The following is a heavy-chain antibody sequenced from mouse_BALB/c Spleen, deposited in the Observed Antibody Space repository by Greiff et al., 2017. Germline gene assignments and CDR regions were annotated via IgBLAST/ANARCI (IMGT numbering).Heavy chain of an antibody. D-gene: IGHD2-4*01. Sequence: EVKLVESGGGLVKPGGSLKLSCAASGFTFSSYAMSWVRQTPEKRLEWVASISSGGSTYYPDSVKGRFTISRDNARNILYLQMSSLRSEDTAMYYCAREIYYDYSRYFDVWGAGTTVTVSS. CDR2: ISSGGST. V-gene: IGHV5-6-5*01. CDR1: GFTFSSYA. CDR3: AREIYYDYSRYFDV. J-gene: IGHJ1*01.